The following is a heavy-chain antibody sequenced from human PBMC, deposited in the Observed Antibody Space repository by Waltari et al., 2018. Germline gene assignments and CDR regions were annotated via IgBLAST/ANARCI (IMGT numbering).Heavy chain of an antibody. CDR2: IWFDGSSK. CDR1: GFTFSSYG. D-gene: IGHD4-17*01. CDR3: AKDTGRYYYYMDV. Sequence: QVQLVESGGGVVQPGRSLRLSCAVPGFTFSSYGMHWVRQAPGKGLEWVSAIWFDGSSKYYADSVKGRFTISRDNSKNTLFLQMNSLRAEDTAMYYCAKDTGRYYYYMDVWGKGTTVTVSS. J-gene: IGHJ6*03. V-gene: IGHV3-30*18.